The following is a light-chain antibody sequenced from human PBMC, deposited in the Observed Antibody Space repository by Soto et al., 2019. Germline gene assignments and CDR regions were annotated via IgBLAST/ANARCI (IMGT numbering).Light chain of an antibody. CDR3: QQCGSSPWT. J-gene: IGKJ1*01. V-gene: IGKV3-20*01. Sequence: EVVMTQSPATLSVSPGERATLSCRASQGLGTNLAWYQQKPGQAPRLLIYAASSRATGIPDRFSGGGSGTDFTLTISRLEPEDFAVYYCQQCGSSPWTFGQGTKV. CDR2: AAS. CDR1: QGLGTN.